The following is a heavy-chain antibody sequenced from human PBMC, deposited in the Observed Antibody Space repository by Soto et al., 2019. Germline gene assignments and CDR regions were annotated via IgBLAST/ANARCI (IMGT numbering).Heavy chain of an antibody. CDR3: ARVCRSTSCYADGDDY. J-gene: IGHJ4*02. CDR2: ISSSSSYI. D-gene: IGHD2-2*01. Sequence: SFGMNRVSKNKGKGLEWVSSISSSSSYIYYADSVKGRFTISRDNAKNSLYLQMNSLRAEDTAVYYCARVCRSTSCYADGDDYWGQGTLVTVSS. V-gene: IGHV3-21*01. CDR1: SFG.